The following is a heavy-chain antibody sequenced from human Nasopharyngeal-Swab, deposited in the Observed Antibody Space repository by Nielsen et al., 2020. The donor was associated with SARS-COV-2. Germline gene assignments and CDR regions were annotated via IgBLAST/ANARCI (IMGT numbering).Heavy chain of an antibody. J-gene: IGHJ4*02. CDR1: GFTFSSYD. D-gene: IGHD2-2*01. V-gene: IGHV3-13*01. Sequence: GSLRLSCAASGFTFSSYDMHWVRQATGKGLEWVSAIGTAGDTYYPGSVKGRFTISRENAKNSLYLQMNSLRAGDTAVYYCARSKRSIGYCSSTSCYDVDYFDYWGQGTLVTVSS. CDR3: ARSKRSIGYCSSTSCYDVDYFDY. CDR2: IGTAGDT.